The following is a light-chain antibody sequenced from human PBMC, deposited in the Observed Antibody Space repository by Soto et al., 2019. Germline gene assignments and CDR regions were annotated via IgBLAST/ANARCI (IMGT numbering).Light chain of an antibody. Sequence: QSVLTQPPSVSAAPGQTVTISCSGSSSDIGNNYVSWYQQLPGTAPKLLIYDNNKRPSGIPDRFSGSKSGTSATLGITGLQTGDEADYYCGTWDSSLSAGGVFGTGTKVTV. CDR1: SSDIGNNY. V-gene: IGLV1-51*01. CDR3: GTWDSSLSAGGV. J-gene: IGLJ1*01. CDR2: DNN.